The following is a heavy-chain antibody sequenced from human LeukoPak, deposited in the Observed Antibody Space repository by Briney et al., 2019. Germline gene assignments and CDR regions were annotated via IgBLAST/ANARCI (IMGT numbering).Heavy chain of an antibody. CDR1: GGSISGSHYY. CDR3: ARDLYSSRTNDAFVI. J-gene: IGHJ3*02. V-gene: IGHV4-39*07. CDR2: IYYSGST. Sequence: SETLSLTCTVSGGSISGSHYYWGWIRQPPGKGLEWIGSIYYSGSTYYNPSLKRRVTISVDTSKKQFSLKLSSVTSADTAVYYCARDLYSSRTNDAFVIWGQGTMVTVSS. D-gene: IGHD6-13*01.